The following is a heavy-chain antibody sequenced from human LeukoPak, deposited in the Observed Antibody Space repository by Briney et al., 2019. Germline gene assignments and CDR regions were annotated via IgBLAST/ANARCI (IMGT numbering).Heavy chain of an antibody. CDR3: ARQTTVISFDY. Sequence: SETLSLTCTVSGGSISSGDYYWRWIRQPPGKGLEWIGYIYYSGSTNCNPSLKSRVTISVETSKNQFSLKLSSVTAADTAVYYCARQTTVISFDYWGQGALVTVSS. CDR1: GGSISSGDYY. D-gene: IGHD4-17*01. J-gene: IGHJ4*02. V-gene: IGHV4-30-4*01. CDR2: IYYSGST.